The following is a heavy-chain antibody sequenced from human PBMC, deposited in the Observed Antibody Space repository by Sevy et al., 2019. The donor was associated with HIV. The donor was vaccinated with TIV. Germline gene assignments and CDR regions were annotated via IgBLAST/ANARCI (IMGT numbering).Heavy chain of an antibody. D-gene: IGHD6-19*01. CDR1: GFPFSSFA. Sequence: GGSLRLSCSASGFPFSSFAMHWVRQAPDKGLEYVSAISVNGVTTSYADSVKGRFTISRDNSKNTLYLQMSSLRAEDTAVYYCVKDLAVAGTLGFDSWGQGTLVTVSS. CDR2: ISVNGVTT. CDR3: VKDLAVAGTLGFDS. J-gene: IGHJ4*02. V-gene: IGHV3-64D*08.